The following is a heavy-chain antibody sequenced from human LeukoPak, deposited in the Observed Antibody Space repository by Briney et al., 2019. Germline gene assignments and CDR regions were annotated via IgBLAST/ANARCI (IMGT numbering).Heavy chain of an antibody. CDR1: GFTFSSCS. CDR2: ISSSSSYI. Sequence: PGGSLRLSCAASGFTFSSCSMNWVRQAPGKGLEWVSSISSSSSYIYYADSVKGRFTISRDNAKNSLYLQMNSLRAEDTAVYYCARDNPLGYYDSSGQGIDYWGQGTLVTVSS. J-gene: IGHJ4*02. V-gene: IGHV3-21*01. CDR3: ARDNPLGYYDSSGQGIDY. D-gene: IGHD3-22*01.